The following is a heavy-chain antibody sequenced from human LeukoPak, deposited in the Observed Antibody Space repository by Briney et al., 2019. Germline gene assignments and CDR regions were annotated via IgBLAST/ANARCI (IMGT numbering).Heavy chain of an antibody. V-gene: IGHV4-59*08. CDR2: IYYSGST. D-gene: IGHD3-22*01. Sequence: PSETLSLTCTVSGGSISSYYWSWIRQPPGKGLEWIGYIYYSGSTNYNPSLKSRVTISVDTSKNQFSLKLSSVTAADTAVYYCARHYDSSRSLFDPWGQGTLVTVSS. CDR1: GGSISSYY. CDR3: ARHYDSSRSLFDP. J-gene: IGHJ5*02.